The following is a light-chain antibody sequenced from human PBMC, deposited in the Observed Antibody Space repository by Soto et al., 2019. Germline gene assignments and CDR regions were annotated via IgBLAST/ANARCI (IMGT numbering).Light chain of an antibody. J-gene: IGKJ3*01. CDR2: GAS. CDR3: QQYNNWPPFT. V-gene: IGKV3-15*01. Sequence: EIVMTQSPATLSVSPGERVTLSCRASQSVSSSLAWYQQKPGQAPRLLIYGASTRATGIPARFSGSGSVTEFTLTISSLQSEDFAVYYCQQYNNWPPFTFGPGTKVDIK. CDR1: QSVSSS.